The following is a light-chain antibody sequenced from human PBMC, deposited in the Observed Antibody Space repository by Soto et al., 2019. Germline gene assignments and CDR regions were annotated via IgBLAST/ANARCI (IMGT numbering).Light chain of an antibody. J-gene: IGLJ3*02. V-gene: IGLV1-44*01. CDR2: SND. CDR1: SSNIGSNT. Sequence: QSVLTQSPSASGTPGQWVSISCSGSSSNIGSNTVSWYQHVPGSAPKLLIYSNDQRPSAVPGRLSGSKSGSSASLAISGLQSEDEAYYYCAAWYDSLNVVFGGGTQLTVL. CDR3: AAWYDSLNVV.